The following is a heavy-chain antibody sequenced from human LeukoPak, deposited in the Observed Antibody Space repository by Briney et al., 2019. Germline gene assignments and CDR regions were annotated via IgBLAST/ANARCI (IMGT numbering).Heavy chain of an antibody. Sequence: ASVKVSCKASGYTFTTYYIHWVRQAPGQGPEWMALIDPSGGSTTYAQKLQGRLTMTRDTSTRTVYMELSSLRSEDTAVYYCARDYHMVRGEQMPGYYFDYWGQGTLVTVSS. CDR2: IDPSGGST. CDR1: GYTFTTYY. J-gene: IGHJ4*02. D-gene: IGHD3-10*01. V-gene: IGHV1-46*04. CDR3: ARDYHMVRGEQMPGYYFDY.